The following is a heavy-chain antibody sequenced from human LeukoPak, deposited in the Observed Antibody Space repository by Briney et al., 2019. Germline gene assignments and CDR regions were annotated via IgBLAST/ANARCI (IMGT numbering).Heavy chain of an antibody. V-gene: IGHV3-23*01. CDR2: ISGSGGST. D-gene: IGHD2-2*01. J-gene: IGHJ3*02. CDR1: GFTFSSYA. Sequence: GGSLRLSCAASGFTFSSYAMSWVRQAPGKGLEWVSAISGSGGSTYCADSVKGRFTISRDNSKNRLYLQMNSLRAEDTAVYYCAKSSSWALLGYCSSTSCSGDAFDIWGQGTMVTVSS. CDR3: AKSSSWALLGYCSSTSCSGDAFDI.